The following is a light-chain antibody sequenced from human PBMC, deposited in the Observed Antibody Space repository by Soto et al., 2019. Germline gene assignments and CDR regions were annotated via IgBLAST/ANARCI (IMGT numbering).Light chain of an antibody. CDR1: QSVSSN. J-gene: IGKJ3*01. Sequence: EIVMTQSPATLSVSPAERSTLSCRASQSVSSNLAWYQQKPGQAPRLLIYGASTRATGIPARFSGSGSGTEFTLTISSLQSEDFAVYYCQQYNTWPFTFGPGTKVDIK. CDR2: GAS. CDR3: QQYNTWPFT. V-gene: IGKV3D-15*01.